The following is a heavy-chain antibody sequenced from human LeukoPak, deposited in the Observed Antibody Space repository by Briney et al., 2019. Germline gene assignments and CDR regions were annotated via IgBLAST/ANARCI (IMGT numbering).Heavy chain of an antibody. D-gene: IGHD2-2*01. V-gene: IGHV1-69*13. J-gene: IGHJ4*02. CDR2: IIPIFGTA. Sequence: SVKVSCKASGYTFTSYYMHWVRQAPGQGLEWMGGIIPIFGTANYAQKFQGRVTITADESTSTAYMELSSLRSEDTAVYYCAGGRTDIVVVPATLRNYYFDYWGQGTLVTVSS. CDR1: GYTFTSYY. CDR3: AGGRTDIVVVPATLRNYYFDY.